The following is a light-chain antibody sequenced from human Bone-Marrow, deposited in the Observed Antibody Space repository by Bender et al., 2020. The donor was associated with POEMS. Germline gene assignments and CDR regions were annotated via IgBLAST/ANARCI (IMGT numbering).Light chain of an antibody. V-gene: IGLV3-21*03. CDR2: DDI. CDR3: QVWHSSSDHYV. Sequence: SYVLTQPPSVSVAPGKTATITCGGNNIGMKSVHWYLQKPGQAPVLVVYDDIDRPSGIPERFSGSNSGNTATLTISRVEAGDEADYYCQVWHSSSDHYVFGAGTKVTV. J-gene: IGLJ1*01. CDR1: NIGMKS.